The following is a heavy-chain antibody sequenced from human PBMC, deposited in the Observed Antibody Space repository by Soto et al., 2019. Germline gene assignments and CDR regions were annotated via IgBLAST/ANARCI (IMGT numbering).Heavy chain of an antibody. V-gene: IGHV3-23*01. J-gene: IGHJ6*02. CDR2: ISGSGGST. CDR3: AKSPNYYYYGMDV. CDR1: GFTFSSYA. Sequence: EVQLLESGGGLVQPGGSLRLSCAASGFTFSSYAMSWVRQAPGKGLEWVSAISGSGGSTYYADSVKGRFTISRDNSKNTLYLQMNSLRAEDTALYYCAKSPNYYYYGMDVWGQGTTVTVSS.